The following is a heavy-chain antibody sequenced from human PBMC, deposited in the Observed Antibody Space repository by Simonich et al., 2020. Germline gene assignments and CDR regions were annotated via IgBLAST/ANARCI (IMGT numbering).Heavy chain of an antibody. Sequence: QVQLQQWGAGLLKPSETLSLTCAVYGGSFSGYYWSWIRQPPGKGLEWIGEINHSGRTNYNPSLKRRDTISVDTSKNQFSLKLSSVTAADTAVYYCARGLRVAAAGTAFQHWGQGTLVTVSS. D-gene: IGHD6-13*01. CDR2: INHSGRT. J-gene: IGHJ1*01. V-gene: IGHV4-34*01. CDR1: GGSFSGYY. CDR3: ARGLRVAAAGTAFQH.